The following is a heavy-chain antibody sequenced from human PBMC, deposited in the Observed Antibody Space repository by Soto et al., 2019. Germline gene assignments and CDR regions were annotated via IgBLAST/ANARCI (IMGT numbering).Heavy chain of an antibody. J-gene: IGHJ4*02. CDR2: IIPTLGIA. CDR1: GGTFSSYT. CDR3: ATGTYYYGSGSRYFDY. D-gene: IGHD3-10*01. Sequence: QVQLVQSGAEVKKPGSSVKVSCKASGGTFSSYTISWVRQAPGQGLEWMGRIIPTLGIANYAQKFQGRVTITADKSTSTAYMELSSLRSEDTAVYYCATGTYYYGSGSRYFDYWGQGTLVTVSS. V-gene: IGHV1-69*02.